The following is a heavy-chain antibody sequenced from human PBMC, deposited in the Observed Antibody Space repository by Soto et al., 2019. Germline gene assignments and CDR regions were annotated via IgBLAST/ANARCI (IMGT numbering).Heavy chain of an antibody. V-gene: IGHV3-23*01. D-gene: IGHD1-1*01. CDR2: VSGGSGTT. J-gene: IGHJ4*02. CDR1: GFSFSTYG. Sequence: EVQLLESGGGLVQPGGSLRLSCAVSGFSFSTYGVTWVRQAPGKGLEWVSGVSGGSGTTHYADSVKGRFTITGDTSKNTVYLQMNSLRVEDTAVYCCAKWNGYGDHWGQGTLGTVSS. CDR3: AKWNGYGDH.